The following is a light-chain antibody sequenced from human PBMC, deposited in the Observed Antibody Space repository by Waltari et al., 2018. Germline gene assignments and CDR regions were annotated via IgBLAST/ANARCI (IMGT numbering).Light chain of an antibody. CDR2: AAS. CDR3: QQSYSTPYT. CDR1: QSISSY. Sequence: DIQMTQSPSSLSASVGDRVTITCRASQSISSYLNWYQQKPGKAPKLLIYAASSLQSGVPSRFSGRGSWTEFTLTISSLQTEDFATYYCQQSYSTPYTFGQGTKLEIK. V-gene: IGKV1-39*01. J-gene: IGKJ2*01.